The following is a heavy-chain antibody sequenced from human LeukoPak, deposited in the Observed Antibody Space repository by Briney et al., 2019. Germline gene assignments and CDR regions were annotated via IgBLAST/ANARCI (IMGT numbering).Heavy chain of an antibody. V-gene: IGHV1-2*02. D-gene: IGHD5/OR15-5a*01. CDR3: ATSSSVTHTRDP. CDR2: INPHSGAT. CDR1: GYGFSDVY. J-gene: IGHJ5*02. Sequence: GASVKVSCKASGYGFSDVYFNWVRQAPGQGLEWMGWINPHSGATNYAQRFQGRVSMDASIDTAYMELSRLTSDDTAVYYCATSSSVTHTRDPWGQGNLVTVSS.